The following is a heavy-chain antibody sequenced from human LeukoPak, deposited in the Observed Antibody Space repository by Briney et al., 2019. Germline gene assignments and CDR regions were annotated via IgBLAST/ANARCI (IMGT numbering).Heavy chain of an antibody. CDR3: ARQVDTTMALPDY. D-gene: IGHD5-18*01. Sequence: ASVKVSCKTSGYTFTSYGVSWVRQAPGQRLEWMGWISTYKYNTNYAQKFRGRVTLTKDTSTSTVYMELRSLRSDDTAIYYCARQVDTTMALPDYWGQGTLVTVSP. J-gene: IGHJ4*02. V-gene: IGHV1-18*01. CDR2: ISTYKYNT. CDR1: GYTFTSYG.